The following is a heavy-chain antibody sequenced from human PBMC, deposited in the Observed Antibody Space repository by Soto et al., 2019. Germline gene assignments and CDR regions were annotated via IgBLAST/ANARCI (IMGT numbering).Heavy chain of an antibody. V-gene: IGHV3-30*18. CDR3: AKDVVVGATTGWVNYYYYYGMDL. J-gene: IGHJ6*02. D-gene: IGHD1-26*01. CDR2: ISYDGSNK. CDR1: GFTFSSYG. Sequence: QVQLVESGGGVVQPGRSLRLSCAASGFTFSSYGMHWVRQAPGKGLERVAVISYDGSNKYYADSVKGRFTISRDNSKNTLYLQMPSLRAEDTAVYYCAKDVVVGATTGWVNYYYYYGMDLWGQGTTVTVSS.